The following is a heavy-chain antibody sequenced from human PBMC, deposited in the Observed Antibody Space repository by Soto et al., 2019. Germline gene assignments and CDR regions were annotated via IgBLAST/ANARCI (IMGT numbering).Heavy chain of an antibody. D-gene: IGHD6-13*01. CDR2: ISHDGRYK. J-gene: IGHJ4*01. V-gene: IGHV3-30*18. CDR1: GFTFSSYG. Sequence: QVQLVESGGGVVQPGRSLRLSCAASGFTFSSYGMHWVRQAPGKGLEWVAVISHDGRYKYYADSVKGRFTISRDNSRNTLYLQMNSLRAKDTALYYCAKVPSSSWGGHWYYFDCWGHGTLVTVSS. CDR3: AKVPSSSWGGHWYYFDC.